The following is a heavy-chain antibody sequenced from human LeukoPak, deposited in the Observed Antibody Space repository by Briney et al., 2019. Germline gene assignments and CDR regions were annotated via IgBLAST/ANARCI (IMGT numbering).Heavy chain of an antibody. Sequence: PWETLSLTCTVSGGSISSSSYFWGWIRQPPGKGMEWIGNIYYNGTTYYNPSLKSRITMSIDTSKNQFSLRVSSVTAADTAVYYCARMTTVITRIYWGQGTLVTVSS. D-gene: IGHD4-11*01. CDR2: IYYNGTT. CDR3: ARMTTVITRIY. V-gene: IGHV4-39*01. CDR1: GGSISSSSYF. J-gene: IGHJ4*02.